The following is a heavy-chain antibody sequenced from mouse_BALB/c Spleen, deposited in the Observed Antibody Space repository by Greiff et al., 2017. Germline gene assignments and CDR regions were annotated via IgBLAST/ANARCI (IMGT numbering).Heavy chain of an antibody. CDR3: ARRGMGPFAY. V-gene: IGHV1-7*01. Sequence: QVQLQQSGAELAKPGASVKMSCKASGYTFTSYWMHWVKQRPGQGLEWIGYINPSTGYTEYNQKFKDKATLTADKSSSTAYMQLSSLTSEDSAVYYCARRGMGPFAYWGQGTLVTVSA. J-gene: IGHJ3*01. CDR2: INPSTGYT. CDR1: GYTFTSYW.